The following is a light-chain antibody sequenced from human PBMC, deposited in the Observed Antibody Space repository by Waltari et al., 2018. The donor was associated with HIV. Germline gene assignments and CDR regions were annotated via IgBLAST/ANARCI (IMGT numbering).Light chain of an antibody. CDR2: KAS. J-gene: IGKJ3*01. V-gene: IGKV1-5*03. CDR1: QRVNSW. CDR3: QQYNSYSSFT. Sequence: DILLTQSPSTLSASIGDRVIITCRASQRVNSWLAWYQQKPGNAPTPLIYKASSLESGVPSRFSGSGSGTEVTLAISSLQPDDFATYYCQQYNSYSSFTFGPGTKVDIK.